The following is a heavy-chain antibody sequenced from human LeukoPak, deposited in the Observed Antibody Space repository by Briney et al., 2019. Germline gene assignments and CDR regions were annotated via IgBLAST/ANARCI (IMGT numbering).Heavy chain of an antibody. J-gene: IGHJ4*02. CDR1: GFTISPYW. D-gene: IGHD4/OR15-4a*01. Sequence: GGSLRLSCAASGFTISPYWMHWVRQPPGRGLVWVSRINSDGSITTYADSVKGRFTISRDNAKNTLYLQMNSLRAEDTAVYYCARSMVPLFEDWGQGTLVTVSS. V-gene: IGHV3-74*01. CDR3: ARSMVPLFED. CDR2: INSDGSIT.